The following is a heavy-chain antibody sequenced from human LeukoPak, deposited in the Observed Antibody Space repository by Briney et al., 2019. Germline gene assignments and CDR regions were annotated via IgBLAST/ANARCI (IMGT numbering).Heavy chain of an antibody. CDR1: GFTFSSYA. J-gene: IGHJ4*02. D-gene: IGHD2-8*01. CDR2: ISYDGSNK. V-gene: IGHV3-30-3*01. Sequence: GGSLRLSCAASGFTFSSYAMHWVRQAPGKGLEWVAVISYDGSNKYYADSVKGRFTISRDNSKNTLYLQMNSLRAEDTAVYYCAREGGDCTSGVCYSFDYWGQGTLVTVSS. CDR3: AREGGDCTSGVCYSFDY.